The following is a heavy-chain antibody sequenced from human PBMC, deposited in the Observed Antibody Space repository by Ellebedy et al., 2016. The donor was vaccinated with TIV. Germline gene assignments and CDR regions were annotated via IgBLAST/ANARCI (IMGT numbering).Heavy chain of an antibody. D-gene: IGHD3-10*01. CDR2: SYYIGTT. J-gene: IGHJ6*02. CDR1: GGSVSSGSHY. V-gene: IGHV4-61*01. Sequence: SETLSLTCTVSGGSVSSGSHYWNWIRQPPGKGLEWIGYSYYIGTTNYNPSLKSRVTISEDTSKNQCSLRLSSVTAADTAVYYCAGGSYTPYGMDVWGRGTTVIVSS. CDR3: AGGSYTPYGMDV.